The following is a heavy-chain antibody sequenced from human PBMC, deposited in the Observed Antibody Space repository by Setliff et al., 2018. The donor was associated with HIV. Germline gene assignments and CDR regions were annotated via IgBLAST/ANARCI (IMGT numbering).Heavy chain of an antibody. Sequence: GASVKVSCKASGHTFNNYDIHWVRRATGQGLEWMGWMNPNTGVAGYALKFQGRVTITRDTSIYTVYMELTGLTSDDTAVYYCARQDHSSVNTGSLYAFDVWGQGTMVTVSS. CDR2: MNPNTGVA. D-gene: IGHD2-8*02. V-gene: IGHV1-8*01. J-gene: IGHJ3*01. CDR1: GHTFNNYD. CDR3: ARQDHSSVNTGSLYAFDV.